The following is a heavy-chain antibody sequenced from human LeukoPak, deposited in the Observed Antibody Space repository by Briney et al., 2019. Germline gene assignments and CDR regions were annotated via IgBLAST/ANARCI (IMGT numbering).Heavy chain of an antibody. V-gene: IGHV4-59*08. CDR3: ERLRSNAEGMDV. Sequence: SETLSLTCDVSGVSISYHYWSWVRQPPGRGLEWVGYLYLSGSTKYHPSLKSRVTISVDTPKNEFYLWLRSASAADADVYYCERLRSNAEGMDVWGQGTTVTVSS. CDR1: GVSISYHY. J-gene: IGHJ6*02. D-gene: IGHD3-16*01. CDR2: LYLSGST.